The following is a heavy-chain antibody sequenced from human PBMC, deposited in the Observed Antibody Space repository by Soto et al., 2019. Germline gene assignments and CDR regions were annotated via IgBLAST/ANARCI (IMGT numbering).Heavy chain of an antibody. V-gene: IGHV3-21*04. CDR1: GFTFSSYS. Sequence: PGGSLRLSCAASGFTFSSYSMNWVRQAPGKGLEWVSSISSSSSYIYYADSVKGRFTISRDNAKNSLYLQMNSLRAEDTAVYYCARGLRYSSRTYDYWGQGTLVTVSS. D-gene: IGHD6-13*01. CDR2: ISSSSSYI. J-gene: IGHJ4*02. CDR3: ARGLRYSSRTYDY.